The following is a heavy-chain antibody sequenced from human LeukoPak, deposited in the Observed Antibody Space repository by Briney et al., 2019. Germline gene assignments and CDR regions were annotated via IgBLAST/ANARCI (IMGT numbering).Heavy chain of an antibody. D-gene: IGHD6-13*01. V-gene: IGHV4-59*01. CDR1: GGSISSYY. J-gene: IGHJ4*02. CDR3: ARYSVGAAAVPRYFDY. CDR2: IYYSGST. Sequence: PSETLSLTCTVSGGSISSYYWSWIRQPPGKGLEWIGYIYYSGSTNYNPSLKSRVTISVDTSKNQFSLKLSSVTAADTAVYYCARYSVGAAAVPRYFDYWGQGTLVTVSS.